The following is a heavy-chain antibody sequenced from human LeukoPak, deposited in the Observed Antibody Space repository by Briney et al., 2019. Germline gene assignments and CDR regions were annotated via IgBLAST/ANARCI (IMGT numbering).Heavy chain of an antibody. D-gene: IGHD3-22*01. J-gene: IGHJ3*02. CDR3: ARDLAYYYDSSGYYRGDAFDI. CDR1: GFTFSDSY. CDR2: ISSSGSTI. V-gene: IGHV3-11*01. Sequence: GGSLRLSCAASGFTFSDSYMSWIRQAPGKGLEWVSYISSSGSTIYYADSVKGRFTISRDNAKNSLYLQMNSLRAEDTAVYYCARDLAYYYDSSGYYRGDAFDIWGQGTMVTVSS.